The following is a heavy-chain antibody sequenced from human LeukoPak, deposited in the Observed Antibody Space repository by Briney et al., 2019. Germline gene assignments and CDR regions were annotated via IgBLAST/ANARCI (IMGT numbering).Heavy chain of an antibody. J-gene: IGHJ4*02. CDR2: ISSSSSYI. V-gene: IGHV3-21*01. CDR3: AREGYDILTGYTD. CDR1: GFTFSSYS. D-gene: IGHD3-9*01. Sequence: GGSLRLSCAASGFTFSSYSMNWVRQAPGKGLEWVSSISSSSSYIYYADSVKGRFTISKDNAKNSLYLQMNSLRAEDTAVYYCAREGYDILTGYTDWGQGTLVTVCS.